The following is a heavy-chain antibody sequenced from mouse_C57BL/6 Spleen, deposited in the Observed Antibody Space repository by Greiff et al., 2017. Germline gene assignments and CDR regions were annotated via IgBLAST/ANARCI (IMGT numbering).Heavy chain of an antibody. CDR3: ARSGYSNYGGDYFDY. Sequence: QVQLQQPGAELVKPGASVKLSCKASGYTFTSYWMHWVKQRPGQGLEWIGMIHPNSGSTNYNEKFKSKATLTVDKSSSTAYMQLSSLTSEDSAVYYCARSGYSNYGGDYFDYWGQGTTLTVSS. D-gene: IGHD2-5*01. CDR2: IHPNSGST. CDR1: GYTFTSYW. V-gene: IGHV1-64*01. J-gene: IGHJ2*01.